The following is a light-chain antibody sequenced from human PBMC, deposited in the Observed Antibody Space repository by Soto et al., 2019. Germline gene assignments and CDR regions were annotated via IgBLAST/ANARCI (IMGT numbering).Light chain of an antibody. J-gene: IGKJ5*01. V-gene: IGKV1-33*01. CDR2: DAS. Sequence: DIQMTQSPSSLSASVGDRVTITCQASLDIITLLNWYQEKPGQTPKLLIFDASNLEVGVPSRFSGGGSGTHFTLTLTSLQPEDVATYYCQQYENLPITFGQGTRLEIK. CDR3: QQYENLPIT. CDR1: LDIITL.